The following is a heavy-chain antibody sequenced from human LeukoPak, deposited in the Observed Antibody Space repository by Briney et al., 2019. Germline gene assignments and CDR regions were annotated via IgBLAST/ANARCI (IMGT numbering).Heavy chain of an antibody. CDR3: ARGVALYSSSWYFNYYFDY. CDR2: ISAYNGNT. V-gene: IGHV1-18*01. Sequence: ASVKVPCKASGYTFTSYGISWVRQAPGQGLEWMGWISAYNGNTNYAQKLQGRVTMTTDTSTSTAYMELRSLRSDDTAVYYCARGVALYSSSWYFNYYFDYWGQGTLVTVSS. CDR1: GYTFTSYG. J-gene: IGHJ4*02. D-gene: IGHD6-13*01.